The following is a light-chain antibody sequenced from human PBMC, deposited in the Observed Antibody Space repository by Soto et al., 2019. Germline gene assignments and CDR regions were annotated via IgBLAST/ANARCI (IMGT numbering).Light chain of an antibody. J-gene: IGKJ1*01. CDR1: QSVSSD. Sequence: EIVMTQSPATLSVSPVERATLSFRASQSVSSDLAWYQHKPGQAPRLLIYGASTRATGIPARFSGRGSGTEFTLTISSLQSVDFAVYYCQQYDNWPQTFGQGTKVDIK. CDR3: QQYDNWPQT. CDR2: GAS. V-gene: IGKV3-15*01.